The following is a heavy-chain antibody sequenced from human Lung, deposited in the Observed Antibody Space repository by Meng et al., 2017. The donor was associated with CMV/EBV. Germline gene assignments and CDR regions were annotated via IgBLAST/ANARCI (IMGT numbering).Heavy chain of an antibody. CDR2: IWYDGSNK. D-gene: IGHD3-3*01. Sequence: GGSLRLXCAASGFTFSSYGMHWVRQAPGKGLEWVAVIWYDGSNKYYADSVKGRFTISRDNSKNTLYLQMNSLRAEDTAVYYCAKDQRERITIFGVASLEWXHGTXVTVSS. V-gene: IGHV3-33*06. CDR1: GFTFSSYG. J-gene: IGHJ4*01. CDR3: AKDQRERITIFGVASLE.